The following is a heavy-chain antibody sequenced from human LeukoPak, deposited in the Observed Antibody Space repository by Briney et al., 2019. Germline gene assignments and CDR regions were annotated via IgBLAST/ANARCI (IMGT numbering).Heavy chain of an antibody. CDR3: AKDKGYYYGSGSYYTTLYGMDV. CDR1: GFTFSSYA. D-gene: IGHD3-10*01. V-gene: IGHV3-23*01. J-gene: IGHJ6*02. Sequence: GGSLRLSCAASGFTFSSYAMSWVRQAPGKGLEWVSAISGSGGSTYYADSVKGRFTISRDNAKNSLYLQMNSLRAEDTALYYCAKDKGYYYGSGSYYTTLYGMDVWGQGTTVTVSS. CDR2: ISGSGGST.